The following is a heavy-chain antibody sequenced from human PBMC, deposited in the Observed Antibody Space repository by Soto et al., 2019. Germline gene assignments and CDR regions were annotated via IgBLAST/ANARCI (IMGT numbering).Heavy chain of an antibody. D-gene: IGHD1-1*01. V-gene: IGHV3-7*01. CDR2: IRQDGSEK. J-gene: IGHJ4*02. CDR1: GFTFSSHW. Sequence: EVQLVESGGGLVQPGGSLRLSCAASGFTFSSHWMGWVRRAPGKGLEWVAYIRQDGSEKYYVDSVKGRFTLSRDNAKNSLYLQMDSLRAEDTAVYYCTRVGSERQFDYWGQGSLVAVSS. CDR3: TRVGSERQFDY.